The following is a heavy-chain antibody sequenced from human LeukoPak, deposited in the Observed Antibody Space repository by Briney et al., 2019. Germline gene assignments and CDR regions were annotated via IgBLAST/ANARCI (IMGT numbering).Heavy chain of an antibody. V-gene: IGHV3-21*01. CDR3: AGSDTTGYTPRESDYWYFDL. Sequence: GGSLRLSCAASGFTFSTYSMNWVRQAPGKGLEWVSSVSSGSSCIYYADSLKGRFTISRDNAKNSLYLQMTSLRAEDTAVYYCAGSDTTGYTPRESDYWYFDLWGRGTLVTVSS. J-gene: IGHJ2*01. CDR1: GFTFSTYS. D-gene: IGHD1-1*01. CDR2: VSSGSSCI.